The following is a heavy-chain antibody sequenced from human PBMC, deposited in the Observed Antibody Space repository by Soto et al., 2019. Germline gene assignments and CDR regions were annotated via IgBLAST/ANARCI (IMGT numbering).Heavy chain of an antibody. CDR1: GFTFSSYA. V-gene: IGHV3-23*01. J-gene: IGHJ4*02. Sequence: EVQLLESGGGLVQPGGSLRLSCAASGFTFSSYAMNWVRQGPGKGLEWVSVISGSGGSTYYADSVKGRFTISKDNSKNTLYLKRNSLRAEDTAVYYCASRSSGWDFDYWGQGTLVTVSS. D-gene: IGHD6-19*01. CDR3: ASRSSGWDFDY. CDR2: ISGSGGST.